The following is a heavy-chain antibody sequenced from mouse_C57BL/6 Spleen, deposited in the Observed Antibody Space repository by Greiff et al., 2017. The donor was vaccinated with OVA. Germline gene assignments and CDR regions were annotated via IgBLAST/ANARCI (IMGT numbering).Heavy chain of an antibody. Sequence: EVQLQQSGTVLARPGASVKMSCKTSGYTFTSYWMHWVKQRPGQGLEWIGAIYPGNSDTSYNQKFKGKAKLTAVTSASTAYMELSSLTNEDSAVYYCTREVHYDYEFAYWGQGTLVTVSA. V-gene: IGHV1-5*01. J-gene: IGHJ3*01. CDR1: GYTFTSYW. D-gene: IGHD2-4*01. CDR3: TREVHYDYEFAY. CDR2: IYPGNSDT.